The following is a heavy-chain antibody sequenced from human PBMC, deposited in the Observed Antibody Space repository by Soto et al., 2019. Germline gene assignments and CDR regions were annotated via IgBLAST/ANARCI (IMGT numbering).Heavy chain of an antibody. CDR2: IIPMFGIT. V-gene: IGHV1-69*08. CDR3: ARDRALNNAALGMAY. CDR1: GGAFDSYI. D-gene: IGHD1-20*01. J-gene: IGHJ4*02. Sequence: QVQLVQSGAEVKKPGSSVKVSCKASGGAFDSYIVSWVRQAPGQGLEWMGRIIPMFGITNYAQKFHDRVTITADKSTPTAYMELSSLRSEDTAIYYGARDRALNNAALGMAYWGKGTLVTVSS.